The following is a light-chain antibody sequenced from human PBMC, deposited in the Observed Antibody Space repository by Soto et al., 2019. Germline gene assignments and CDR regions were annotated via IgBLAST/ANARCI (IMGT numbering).Light chain of an antibody. CDR1: QSVSKY. CDR2: DTS. Sequence: IQMTQSPSSLSASVGDRVTITCRASQSVSKYLNWYQQKPGKAPTLLIYDTSSLQSGVPSRFRGSGSGTDFTLTISSLQPEDSATYYCQQSYTVPWTFGQGTKVEIK. CDR3: QQSYTVPWT. J-gene: IGKJ1*01. V-gene: IGKV1-39*01.